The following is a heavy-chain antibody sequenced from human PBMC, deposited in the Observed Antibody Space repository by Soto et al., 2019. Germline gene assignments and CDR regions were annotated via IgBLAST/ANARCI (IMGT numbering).Heavy chain of an antibody. D-gene: IGHD1-26*01. CDR3: SRGPASGSFSRTPRY. CDR2: ISGQIAKT. V-gene: IGHV1-18*04. CDR1: GYSFHNFG. J-gene: IGHJ4*02. Sequence: QVQLVQSGPEVKKPGASVKVSCKASGYSFHNFGIIWVRQAPGQGLEWMGWISGQIAKTNYAQKFQGKVTMTTDTSTSTAYMELNTLTSDDTAMYYRSRGPASGSFSRTPRYWGQGTLVTVSS.